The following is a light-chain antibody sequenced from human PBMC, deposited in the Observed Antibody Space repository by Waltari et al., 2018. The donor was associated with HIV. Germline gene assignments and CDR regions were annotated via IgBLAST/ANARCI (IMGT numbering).Light chain of an antibody. Sequence: QSALTQPASVSGSHGQSIPISCTGTRSDLGGYNLVTWYQQHPGKAPKLMIYEVSKQPSGVSNRFSGSKSGNTASLTISGLQAEDEADYYCCAYAGSTTYVIFGGGTKLTVL. V-gene: IGLV2-23*02. CDR1: RSDLGGYNL. J-gene: IGLJ2*01. CDR2: EVS. CDR3: CAYAGSTTYVI.